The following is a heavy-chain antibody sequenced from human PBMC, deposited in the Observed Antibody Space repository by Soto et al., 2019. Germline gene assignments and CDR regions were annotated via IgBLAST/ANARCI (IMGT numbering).Heavy chain of an antibody. CDR3: ARPGSN. J-gene: IGHJ4*02. CDR2: IYYSGIT. Sequence: QLQLQESGPGLVKPSETLSLTCTVSGVSISNSSHYWGWIRRPPGKGLEWIGTIYYSGITYYNPSLKSRVTISIDTSKNQFSLKLTSVTAADTAVYYCARPGSNWGQGTLVTVSS. CDR1: GVSISNSSHY. V-gene: IGHV4-39*01.